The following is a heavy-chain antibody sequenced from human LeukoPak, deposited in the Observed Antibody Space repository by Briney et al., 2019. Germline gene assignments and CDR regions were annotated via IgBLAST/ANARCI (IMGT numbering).Heavy chain of an antibody. Sequence: PGGSLRLSCTASGFSLSDYGTHWVRQAPGKGLEWVAVMPSHGGNQHYADSVTGRFTLSRDNSRNTVYLQMNSLRAEDTAVYYCARSSERKYYFDYWGQGTLVTVSS. CDR1: GFSLSDYG. CDR2: MPSHGGNQ. V-gene: IGHV3-33*08. J-gene: IGHJ4*02. D-gene: IGHD3-22*01. CDR3: ARSSERKYYFDY.